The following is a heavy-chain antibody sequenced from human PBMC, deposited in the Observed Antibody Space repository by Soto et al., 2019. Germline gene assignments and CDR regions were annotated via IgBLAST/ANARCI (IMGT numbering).Heavy chain of an antibody. D-gene: IGHD3-3*01. J-gene: IGHJ6*03. V-gene: IGHV1-46*03. CDR2: INPSGGST. Sequence: ASVKVSCKASGYTFTSYYMHWVRQAPGQGLEWMGIINPSGGSTSYAQKFQGRVTMTRDTSTSTVYMELSSLRSEDTAVYYCARDRVRFLEWLSIYYYYMDVWGKGNTVTVSS. CDR3: ARDRVRFLEWLSIYYYYMDV. CDR1: GYTFTSYY.